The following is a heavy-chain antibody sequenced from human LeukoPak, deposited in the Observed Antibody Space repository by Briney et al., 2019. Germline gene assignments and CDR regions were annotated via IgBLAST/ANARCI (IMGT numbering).Heavy chain of an antibody. CDR2: INPNSGGT. V-gene: IGHV1-2*02. J-gene: IGHJ4*02. Sequence: ASVKVSCKASGYTFTGYYVHWVRQAPGQGLEWMGWINPNSGGTNYAQKFQGRVTMTRDTSISTAYMELSSLRSDDTAVYYCARLYCSSTSCLDYWGQGTLVTVSS. D-gene: IGHD2-2*01. CDR1: GYTFTGYY. CDR3: ARLYCSSTSCLDY.